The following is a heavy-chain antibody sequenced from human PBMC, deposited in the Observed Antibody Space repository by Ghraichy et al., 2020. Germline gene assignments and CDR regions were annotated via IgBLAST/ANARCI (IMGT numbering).Heavy chain of an antibody. Sequence: ASVKVSYKASGYTFTTYGISWVRQAPGQGLEWMGWISAYNGNTIYAQNLQGRVTMTTDTFTSTAYMEVRSLRTDDTAVYYCARDEAGNYSPAEHFQHWGQGTLVTVSS. D-gene: IGHD5-24*01. J-gene: IGHJ1*01. CDR1: GYTFTTYG. CDR3: ARDEAGNYSPAEHFQH. CDR2: ISAYNGNT. V-gene: IGHV1-18*01.